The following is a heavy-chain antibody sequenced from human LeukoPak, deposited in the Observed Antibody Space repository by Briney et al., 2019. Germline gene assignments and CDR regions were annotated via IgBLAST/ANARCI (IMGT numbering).Heavy chain of an antibody. D-gene: IGHD3-10*01. J-gene: IGHJ3*02. CDR3: AKGSSGSYSLDAFDI. CDR1: GFTFNSYS. Sequence: GGSLRLSCAASGFTFNSYSMNWVRQAPGKGLEWISYISAASVARKYAESVKGRFTISRDNVKNSLYLQMNSLRVEDMAFYYCAKGSSGSYSLDAFDIWGQGTMVTVSS. CDR2: ISAASVAR. V-gene: IGHV3-48*04.